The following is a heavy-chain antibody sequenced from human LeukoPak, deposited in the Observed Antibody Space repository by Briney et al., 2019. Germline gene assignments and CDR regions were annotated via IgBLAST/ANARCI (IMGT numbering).Heavy chain of an antibody. J-gene: IGHJ6*03. Sequence: GSLRLSCAASGFTFRSYSMNWVRQAPGKGLEWVSSISSSSSYIYYADSVKGRFTISRDNAKNSLYLQMNSLRAEDTAVYYCARYRLADEHMDVWGKGTTVTVSS. CDR1: GFTFRSYS. V-gene: IGHV3-21*01. CDR2: ISSSSSYI. D-gene: IGHD2-21*01. CDR3: ARYRLADEHMDV.